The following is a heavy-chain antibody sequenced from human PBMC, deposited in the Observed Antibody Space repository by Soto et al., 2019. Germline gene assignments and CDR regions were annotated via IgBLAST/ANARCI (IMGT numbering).Heavy chain of an antibody. CDR3: ARDGVDSSGWYRKFDY. Sequence: GGSLRLSCAASGFTFDEYSMNWVRQAPGKGLEWVSSISGSSSYIYYADSVKGRFTISRDNAKNSLYLQMYSLRAEDTAVYYCARDGVDSSGWYRKFDYGGQGTLVTVSS. V-gene: IGHV3-21*01. CDR2: ISGSSSYI. CDR1: GFTFDEYS. J-gene: IGHJ4*02. D-gene: IGHD6-19*01.